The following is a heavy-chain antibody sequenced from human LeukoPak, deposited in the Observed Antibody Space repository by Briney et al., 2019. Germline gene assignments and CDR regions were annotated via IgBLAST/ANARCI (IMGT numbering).Heavy chain of an antibody. CDR3: AKDLPPENGDYVYYGMDV. J-gene: IGHJ6*02. CDR1: GFTFSSYG. D-gene: IGHD4-17*01. Sequence: GGSLRLSCAASGFTFSSYGMHWVRQAPGKGLEWVAVISYDGSNKYYADSVKGRFTISRDNSKNTLYLQMNSLRAEDTAVHYCAKDLPPENGDYVYYGMDVWGRGTTVTVSS. CDR2: ISYDGSNK. V-gene: IGHV3-30*18.